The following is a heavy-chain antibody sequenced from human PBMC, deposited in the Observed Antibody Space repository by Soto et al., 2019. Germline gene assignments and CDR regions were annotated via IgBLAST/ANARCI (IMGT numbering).Heavy chain of an antibody. CDR1: GGTFTSYA. D-gene: IGHD6-19*01. J-gene: IGHJ4*02. V-gene: IGHV1-69*01. Sequence: QVQLVQSGAEVKKPGSSVKVSCKASGGTFTSYAINWVRQAPGQGLEWMGGIIPICHTANYAQKFQGRVTITADESTSTAYMELSSLRSEDTAVYYCARTTSPAYTSGWEPHSFDYWGQGTLVTVSS. CDR2: IIPICHTA. CDR3: ARTTSPAYTSGWEPHSFDY.